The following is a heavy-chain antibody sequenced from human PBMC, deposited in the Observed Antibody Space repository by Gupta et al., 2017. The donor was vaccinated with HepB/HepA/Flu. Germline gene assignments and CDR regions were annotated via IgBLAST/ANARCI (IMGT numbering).Heavy chain of an antibody. D-gene: IGHD2-8*01. Sequence: QVQLVQSGAEVKKPAASVKVSCKASGYTFTSYYMHWVRQAPGQGLEWMGIINPSGGSTSYAQKFQGRVTMSRDTSTSTVYMELSSLRSEDTAVYYCARGWVDIVLMVYADPDAFDIWGQGTMVTVSS. V-gene: IGHV1-46*01. J-gene: IGHJ3*02. CDR2: INPSGGST. CDR1: GYTFTSYY. CDR3: ARGWVDIVLMVYADPDAFDI.